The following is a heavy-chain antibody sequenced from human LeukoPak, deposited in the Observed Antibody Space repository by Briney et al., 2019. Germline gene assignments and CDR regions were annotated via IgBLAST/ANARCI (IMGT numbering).Heavy chain of an antibody. CDR1: GGSISSSSYY. J-gene: IGHJ4*02. V-gene: IGHV4-39*07. D-gene: IGHD3-10*01. CDR2: IYYSGST. Sequence: PSETLSLTCTVSGGSISSSSYYWGWIRQPPGKGLEWIGSIYYSGSTYYNPSLKSRVTISVDTSKNQFSLKLSSVTAADTAVYYCASLGGSGSYYFDYWGQGTLVTVSS. CDR3: ASLGGSGSYYFDY.